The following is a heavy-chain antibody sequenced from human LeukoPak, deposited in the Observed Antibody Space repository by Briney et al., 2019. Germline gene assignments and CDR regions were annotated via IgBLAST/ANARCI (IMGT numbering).Heavy chain of an antibody. V-gene: IGHV3-30*18. Sequence: GGSLRLSCAASGFTFDNYGMHWVRQAPGKGLEWVAIISYDGSDKYYADSVKGRFTISRDNSKNTLYLQMNSLRAEDTAVYYCAKDGSGSFAHFDYWGQGTLVTVSS. CDR2: ISYDGSDK. CDR1: GFTFDNYG. J-gene: IGHJ4*02. CDR3: AKDGSGSFAHFDY. D-gene: IGHD3-10*01.